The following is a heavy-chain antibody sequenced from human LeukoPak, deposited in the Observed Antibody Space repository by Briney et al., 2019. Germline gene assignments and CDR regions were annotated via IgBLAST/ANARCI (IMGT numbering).Heavy chain of an antibody. D-gene: IGHD3-22*01. Sequence: GGSLRLSCVASGFTFSSYWMGWVRQSPAKGLEWVASIQQGGSHKYYVDSVKGRFTISRDNAKNSLYLQMNSLRAEDTAVYYCARGLYYYDSSGCYDYWGQGTLVTVSS. CDR3: ARGLYYYDSSGCYDY. CDR1: GFTFSSYW. V-gene: IGHV3-7*03. J-gene: IGHJ4*02. CDR2: IQQGGSHK.